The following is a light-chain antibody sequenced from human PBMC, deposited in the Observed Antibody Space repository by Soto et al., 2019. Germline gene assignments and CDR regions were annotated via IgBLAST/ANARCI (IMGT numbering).Light chain of an antibody. CDR1: NNEVGGYNY. Sequence: QSVLTQPAPVSGSPGQSITISCTGNNNEVGGYNYVSWYQHHPGKAPKLIIYDVTNRPSGVSNPFSGSKSGNTASLTISGLQPEDEADYYRSSYTTSNTRQIVFGTGTKVTVL. J-gene: IGLJ1*01. V-gene: IGLV2-14*03. CDR3: SSYTTSNTRQIV. CDR2: DVT.